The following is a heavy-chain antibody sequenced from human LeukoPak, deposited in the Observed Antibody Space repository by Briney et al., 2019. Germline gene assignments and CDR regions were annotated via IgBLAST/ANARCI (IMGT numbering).Heavy chain of an antibody. Sequence: PSETLSLTCTVSGGSISSYYWSWIRQPPGKGLEWIGYIYYSGSTSYNPSLKSRVTISVHTSKNQFSLQLSSVTAADTAVYYCARPTVTSYNWFDPWGQGTLVTVSS. D-gene: IGHD4-17*01. V-gene: IGHV4-59*08. CDR3: ARPTVTSYNWFDP. CDR2: IYYSGST. CDR1: GGSISSYY. J-gene: IGHJ5*02.